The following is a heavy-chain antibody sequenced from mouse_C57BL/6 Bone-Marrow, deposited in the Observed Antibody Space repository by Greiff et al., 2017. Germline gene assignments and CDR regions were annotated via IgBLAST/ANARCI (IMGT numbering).Heavy chain of an antibody. CDR2: IYPGDGDT. CDR1: GYAFSSSW. D-gene: IGHD1-1*01. CDR3: ARRTTVAPYWYFDV. Sequence: VQLQQSGPELVKPGASVKISCKASGYAFSSSWMNWVKQRPGKGLEWIGRIYPGDGDTNYNGKFKGKATLTADKSSSTAYMQLSSLTSEDSAVYFCARRTTVAPYWYFDVWGTGTTVTVSS. V-gene: IGHV1-82*01. J-gene: IGHJ1*03.